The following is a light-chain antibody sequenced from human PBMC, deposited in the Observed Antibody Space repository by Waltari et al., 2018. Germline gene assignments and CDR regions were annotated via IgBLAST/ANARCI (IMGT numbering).Light chain of an antibody. Sequence: QSALTQPASVSGSSGQSITISCTGTISDIGRYNYVSWYQQHPDKAPKLLIYDVTNRPSGLSERFSGSKSDNTASLIISGLQAEDEADYYCSSYTSSVILVFGGGTKLTVL. CDR2: DVT. V-gene: IGLV2-14*03. CDR3: SSYTSSVILV. CDR1: ISDIGRYNY. J-gene: IGLJ2*01.